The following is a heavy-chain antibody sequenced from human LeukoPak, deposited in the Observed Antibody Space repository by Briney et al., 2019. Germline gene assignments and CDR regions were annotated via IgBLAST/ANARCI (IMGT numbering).Heavy chain of an antibody. CDR2: VFDSGAPS. D-gene: IGHD3-16*01. CDR3: TRAVGGGRDAYDI. Sequence: GGSLRLSCVGTGFSFGRHAMTWVRQAPGKGLEWVSSVFDSGAPSYYAASVEGRFTISRDISKNTLYLQMGRLTAEDTAIYYCTRAVGGGRDAYDIWGQGTTVTVSS. CDR1: GFSFGRHA. V-gene: IGHV3-23*01. J-gene: IGHJ3*02.